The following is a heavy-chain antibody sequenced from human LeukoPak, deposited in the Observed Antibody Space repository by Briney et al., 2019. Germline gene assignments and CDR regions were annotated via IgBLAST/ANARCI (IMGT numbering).Heavy chain of an antibody. J-gene: IGHJ4*02. CDR3: ARGLYSSSWYWDY. D-gene: IGHD6-13*01. V-gene: IGHV4-34*01. CDR2: INHSGST. CDR1: GVSFSGYY. Sequence: SETLSLTCAVYGVSFSGYYWRWIRQPPGKGLEWIGEINHSGSTNYNPSLKSRVTISVDTSKNQFSLKLSSVTAADTAVYYCARGLYSSSWYWDYWGQGTLVTVSS.